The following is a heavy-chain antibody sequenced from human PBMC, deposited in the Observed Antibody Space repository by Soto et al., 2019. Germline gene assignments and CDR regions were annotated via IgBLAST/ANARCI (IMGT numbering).Heavy chain of an antibody. V-gene: IGHV3-66*01. CDR1: GFTVSSNY. D-gene: IGHD5-12*01. CDR2: IYFGGST. CDR3: ARDDRGYSGYDSFSWFDP. Sequence: GGSLRLSCAASGFTVSSNYMSWVRQAPGKGLEWISVIYFGGSTYYADSVKGRFTISRDNSKNTLYLQMNSLRADDTAKYYCARDDRGYSGYDSFSWFDPWGQGTLVTVSS. J-gene: IGHJ5*02.